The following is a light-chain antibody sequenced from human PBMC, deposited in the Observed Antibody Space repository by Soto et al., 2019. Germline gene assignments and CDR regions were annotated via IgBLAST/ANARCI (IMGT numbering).Light chain of an antibody. CDR3: QQFSSYPLT. J-gene: IGKJ4*01. CDR1: QTVRNNY. Sequence: EFVLTQSPGTLSLSPGERATLSCRASQTVRNNYLAWYQQKHGPAHRLLIYDSSSRATGIPDRFRGGGSGTDFTLTISRLEPEDFAVYYCQQFSSYPLTFGGGTKVEIK. CDR2: DSS. V-gene: IGKV3-20*01.